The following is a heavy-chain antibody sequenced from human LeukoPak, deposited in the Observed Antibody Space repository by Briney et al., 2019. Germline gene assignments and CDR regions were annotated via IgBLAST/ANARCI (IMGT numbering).Heavy chain of an antibody. Sequence: GGSLRLSCAASGFTFSSYSMNWVRQAPGKGLEWVSSISSSSSYIYCADSVKGRFTISRDNAKNSLYLQMNSLRAEDTAVYYCARGGGTTVTTSWGQGTLVTVSS. CDR2: ISSSSSYI. V-gene: IGHV3-21*01. J-gene: IGHJ4*02. D-gene: IGHD4-17*01. CDR1: GFTFSSYS. CDR3: ARGGGTTVTTS.